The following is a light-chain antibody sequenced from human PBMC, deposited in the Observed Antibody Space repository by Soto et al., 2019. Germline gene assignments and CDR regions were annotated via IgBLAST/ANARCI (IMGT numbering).Light chain of an antibody. Sequence: DIQMTQSPSTLSASIGDRVTITCRASQSISIWLAWYQQKPGKAPKLLIYQASTLESGVPPRFSGSGSGTEFTLTISSLQPDDFATYYCQQFNSESFNFGQGTRLEIK. CDR2: QAS. CDR1: QSISIW. CDR3: QQFNSESFN. J-gene: IGKJ5*01. V-gene: IGKV1-5*03.